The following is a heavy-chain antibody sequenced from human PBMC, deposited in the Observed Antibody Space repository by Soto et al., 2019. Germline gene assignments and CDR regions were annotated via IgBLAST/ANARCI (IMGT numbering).Heavy chain of an antibody. V-gene: IGHV4-31*03. CDR2: ISYSEST. J-gene: IGHJ4*02. CDR1: GDSISSRGYY. CDR3: AGGNDYAKIGY. Sequence: RSLTCTVSGDSISSRGYYCSWIRQFPGKGLEWIGYISYSESTDYNPSLKSRVTISADTSKNQFSLKLSSVTAADTAVYYCAGGNDYAKIGYWGQGAQVTVSS. D-gene: IGHD4-17*01.